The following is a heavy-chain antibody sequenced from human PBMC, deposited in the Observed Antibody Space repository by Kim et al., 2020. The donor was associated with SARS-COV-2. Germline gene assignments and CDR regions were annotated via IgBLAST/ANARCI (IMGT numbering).Heavy chain of an antibody. J-gene: IGHJ4*02. CDR1: GFTFSSYG. CDR3: AKDFDIVATMVY. D-gene: IGHD5-12*01. V-gene: IGHV3-30*18. Sequence: GSLRLSCAASGFTFSSYGMHWVRQAPGKGMEWVAVISYDGSNKYYADSVKGRFTISRDNSKNTLYLQMNRLRAEDTAVYYCAKDFDIVATMVYWGQGTLVTVSS. CDR2: ISYDGSNK.